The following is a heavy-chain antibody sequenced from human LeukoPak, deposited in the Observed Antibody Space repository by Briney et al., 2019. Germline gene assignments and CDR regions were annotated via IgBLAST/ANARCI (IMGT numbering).Heavy chain of an antibody. Sequence: GGSLRLSCAASGFTFDDYAMHWVRHAPGKGLEWVSGISWNSGSIGYADSVKGRFTISRDNAKNSLYLQMNSLRAEDTALYYCAKDSRGGGATTFFDYWGQGTLVTVSS. V-gene: IGHV3-9*01. J-gene: IGHJ4*02. CDR1: GFTFDDYA. CDR2: ISWNSGSI. CDR3: AKDSRGGGATTFFDY. D-gene: IGHD1-26*01.